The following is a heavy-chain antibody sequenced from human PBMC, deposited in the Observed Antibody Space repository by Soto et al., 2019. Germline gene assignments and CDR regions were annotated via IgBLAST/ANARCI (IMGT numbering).Heavy chain of an antibody. CDR3: ARDSSGWFTPFDY. D-gene: IGHD6-19*01. V-gene: IGHV3-33*01. CDR2: IWYDGSNK. Sequence: GGSLILSCAASGFTFSSYGMHWVRQAPGKGLEWVAVIWYDGSNKYYADSVKGRFTISRDNSKNTLYLQMNSLRAEDTAVYYCARDSSGWFTPFDYWGQGTLVTVSS. CDR1: GFTFSSYG. J-gene: IGHJ4*02.